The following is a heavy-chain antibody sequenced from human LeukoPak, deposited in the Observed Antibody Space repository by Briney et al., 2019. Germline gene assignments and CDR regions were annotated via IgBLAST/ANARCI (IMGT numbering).Heavy chain of an antibody. Sequence: ASVKVSCKASGYTFTRYNINWIRQAPGQGLEGMGWISLYTGNTHYAQNFQGRVTMTTDTSAGTAYMELRSLRSDDTAVYYCAREPYSSGWYEPWYFDLWGRGTLVTVSS. CDR3: AREPYSSGWYEPWYFDL. J-gene: IGHJ2*01. CDR1: GYTFTRYN. CDR2: ISLYTGNT. D-gene: IGHD6-19*01. V-gene: IGHV1-18*04.